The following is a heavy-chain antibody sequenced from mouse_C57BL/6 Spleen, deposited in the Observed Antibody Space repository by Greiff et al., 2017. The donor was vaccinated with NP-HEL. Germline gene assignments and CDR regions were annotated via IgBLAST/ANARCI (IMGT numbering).Heavy chain of an antibody. CDR3: ASPPIYDGYYVGAMDY. J-gene: IGHJ4*01. V-gene: IGHV1-39*01. D-gene: IGHD2-3*01. CDR2: INPNYGTT. CDR1: GYSFTDYN. Sequence: EVQLQQSGPELVKPGASVKISCKASGYSFTDYNMNWVKQSNGKSLEWIGVINPNYGTTSYNQKFKGKATLTVDQSSSTAYMQLNSLTPEDSAVYYCASPPIYDGYYVGAMDYWGQGTSVTVSS.